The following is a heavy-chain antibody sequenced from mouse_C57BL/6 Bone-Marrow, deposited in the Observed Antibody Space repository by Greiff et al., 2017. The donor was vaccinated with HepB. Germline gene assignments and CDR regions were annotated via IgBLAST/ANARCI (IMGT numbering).Heavy chain of an antibody. J-gene: IGHJ2*01. CDR3: ARWNWERYFDY. Sequence: DVKLVESGGGLVQPGGSLSLSCAASGFTFTDYYMSWVRQPPGKALEWLGFIRNKANGYTTEYSASVKGRFTISRDNSQSILYLQMNALRAEDSATYYCARWNWERYFDYWGQGTTLTVSS. V-gene: IGHV7-3*01. CDR1: GFTFTDYY. CDR2: IRNKANGYTT. D-gene: IGHD4-1*01.